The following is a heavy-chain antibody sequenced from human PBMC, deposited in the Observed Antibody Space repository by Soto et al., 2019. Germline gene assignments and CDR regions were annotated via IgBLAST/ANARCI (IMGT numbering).Heavy chain of an antibody. D-gene: IGHD2-2*02. CDR2: IIPIFGTA. V-gene: IGHV1-69*13. CDR1: GGTFSSYA. Sequence: SVKVSCKASGGTFSSYAISWVRQAPGQGLEWMGGIIPIFGTANYAQKFQGRVTITADESTSTAYMELSSLRSEDTAVYYCAKEGCSSTSCYTNWFDPWGQGTLVTVSS. CDR3: AKEGCSSTSCYTNWFDP. J-gene: IGHJ5*02.